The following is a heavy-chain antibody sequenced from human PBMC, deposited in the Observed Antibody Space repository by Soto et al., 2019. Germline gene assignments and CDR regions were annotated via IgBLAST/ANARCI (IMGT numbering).Heavy chain of an antibody. V-gene: IGHV3-74*01. D-gene: IGHD5-12*01. Sequence: VQLVESGGGLVQPGGSLRLSCAVSGFTFSSPRIHWVRQAPGKGLVWVSRLHNEEMTTGYADFVKGRFTISRDTAKSTVDLQMNSLRVDDTGVYYCTRDPGYNEHDWRFDYWGQGTLVTVSS. CDR1: GFTFSSPR. J-gene: IGHJ4*02. CDR3: TRDPGYNEHDWRFDY. CDR2: LHNEEMTT.